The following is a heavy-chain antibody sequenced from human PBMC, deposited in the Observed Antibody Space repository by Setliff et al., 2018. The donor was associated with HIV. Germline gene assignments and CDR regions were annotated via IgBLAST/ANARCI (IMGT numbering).Heavy chain of an antibody. J-gene: IGHJ6*02. CDR1: GYIFTSHK. D-gene: IGHD6-13*01. Sequence: ASVKVSCKASGYIFTSHKIHWVRQATGQGLEWMGWMNPNSGNTGYAQKFQGRVTMTRNTSISTAYMELSSLRSDDTAVYYCASSWSRIRYYGMDVWGQGTTVTVSS. CDR3: ASSWSRIRYYGMDV. V-gene: IGHV1-8*01. CDR2: MNPNSGNT.